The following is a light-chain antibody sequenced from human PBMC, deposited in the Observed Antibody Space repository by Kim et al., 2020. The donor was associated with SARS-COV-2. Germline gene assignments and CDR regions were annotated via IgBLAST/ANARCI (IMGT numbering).Light chain of an antibody. CDR1: QSIRNF. Sequence: DIQMTQSPSSLSASVGDRVTITCRASQSIRNFLNWFQQKPGKAPKLLIYAASSLQSGVPSRFSGGGSGTDFTLTISSLQPEDFATYYCQQSYSTPLTFGGGTKVDIK. J-gene: IGKJ4*01. CDR3: QQSYSTPLT. V-gene: IGKV1-39*01. CDR2: AAS.